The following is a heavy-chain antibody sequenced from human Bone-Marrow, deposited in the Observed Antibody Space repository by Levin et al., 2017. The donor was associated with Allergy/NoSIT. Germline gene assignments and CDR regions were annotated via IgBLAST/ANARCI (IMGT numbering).Heavy chain of an antibody. CDR1: GYSFTSYW. CDR3: ARLTPDFGNCSSTSCYSYYYGMDV. Sequence: GESLKISCKGSGYSFTSYWIGWVRQMPGKGLEWMGIIYPGDSDTRYSPSFQGQVTISADKSISTAYLQWSSLKASDTAMYYCARLTPDFGNCSSTSCYSYYYGMDVWGQGTTVTVSS. CDR2: IYPGDSDT. D-gene: IGHD2-2*01. J-gene: IGHJ6*02. V-gene: IGHV5-51*01.